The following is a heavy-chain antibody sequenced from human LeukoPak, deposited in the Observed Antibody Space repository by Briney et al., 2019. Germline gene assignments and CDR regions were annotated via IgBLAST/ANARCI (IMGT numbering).Heavy chain of an antibody. CDR2: IYASVST. Sequence: SGTLSLTCAVSGGSISSYYWIWIRQPAGEGLEWIGRIYASVSTKSNPSLTRRVTMSVDPSKNQLSLKLSSGTAAQTAVQSCVSDLSDTSGYAYYYYYYMDVWGKGTTVTISS. CDR3: VSDLSDTSGYAYYYYYYMDV. V-gene: IGHV4-4*07. J-gene: IGHJ6*03. CDR1: GGSISSYY. D-gene: IGHD3-22*01.